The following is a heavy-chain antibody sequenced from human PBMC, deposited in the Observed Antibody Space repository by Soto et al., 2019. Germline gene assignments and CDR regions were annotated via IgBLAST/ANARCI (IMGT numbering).Heavy chain of an antibody. CDR2: IHSDGSST. Sequence: EVQLVESEGGLVQRGGSLRLSCAAAGFTFNYYLMHWVRQAPGQGLVWVSHIHSDGSSTTYAESVKGRFTISRDNAKNTLYLKMNSLRAEDTAVYYCARGDKGGFDLWGQGTTVTVSS. CDR3: ARGDKGGFDL. J-gene: IGHJ3*01. V-gene: IGHV3-74*01. D-gene: IGHD2-21*02. CDR1: GFTFNYYL.